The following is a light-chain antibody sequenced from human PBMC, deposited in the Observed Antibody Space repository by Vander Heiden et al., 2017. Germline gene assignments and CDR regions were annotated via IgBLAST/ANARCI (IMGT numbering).Light chain of an antibody. CDR1: QSIGSY. CDR3: QQRSNWPRT. Sequence: ESGLTQSPATLSSSPGDRATLTCRASQSIGSYLAWYQHKPGQAPRLLIYDASNRASDIPARFSASGSGTDFTLTISSLQPEDFAIYYCQQRSNWPRTFGQGTKLEIK. CDR2: DAS. V-gene: IGKV3-11*01. J-gene: IGKJ2*01.